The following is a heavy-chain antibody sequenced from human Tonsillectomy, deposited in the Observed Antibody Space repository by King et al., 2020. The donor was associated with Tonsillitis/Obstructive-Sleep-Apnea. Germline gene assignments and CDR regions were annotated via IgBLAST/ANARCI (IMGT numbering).Heavy chain of an antibody. CDR2: IDPSDSYT. Sequence: VQLVQSGAEVKKPGESLRISCKGSGYSFTSYWISWVRQMPGKGLEWMGTIDPSDSYTNYSPSFQGHVTISADKSITTAYLQWSSLKASVTAMYYCARVCARGGICYEDYYGIDVLGQGTTVTVSS. V-gene: IGHV5-10-1*03. CDR3: ARVCARGGICYEDYYGIDV. D-gene: IGHD2-15*01. CDR1: GYSFTSYW. J-gene: IGHJ6*02.